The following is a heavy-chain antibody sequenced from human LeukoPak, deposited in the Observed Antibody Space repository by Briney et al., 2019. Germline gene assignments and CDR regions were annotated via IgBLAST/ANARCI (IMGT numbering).Heavy chain of an antibody. CDR3: ARLNMVRGTNWFDP. V-gene: IGHV4-31*03. CDR2: IYYSGST. CDR1: GGSISSGGYY. D-gene: IGHD3-10*01. Sequence: SQTLSLTCTVSGGSISSGGYYWSWIRQHPGKGLEWIGYIYYSGSTNYNPSLKSRVTISVDTSKNQFSLKLSSVTAADTAVYYCARLNMVRGTNWFDPWGRGTLVTVSS. J-gene: IGHJ5*02.